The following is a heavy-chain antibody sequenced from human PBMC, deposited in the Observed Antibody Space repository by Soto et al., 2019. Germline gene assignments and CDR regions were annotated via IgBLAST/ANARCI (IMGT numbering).Heavy chain of an antibody. CDR1: GFSLSTGGVG. V-gene: IGHV2-5*02. J-gene: IGHJ6*02. CDR3: AHSRCGGDCLQSYSSHYYYGMDV. D-gene: IGHD2-21*02. Sequence: SGPTLVNPTQTLTLTCTFSGFSLSTGGVGVGWIRQPPGEALEWLALIYWDDDKRYSPSLRSRLTVTKDTSKNQVVLTMTNMDPVDTATYYCAHSRCGGDCLQSYSSHYYYGMDVWGQGTTVTVSS. CDR2: IYWDDDK.